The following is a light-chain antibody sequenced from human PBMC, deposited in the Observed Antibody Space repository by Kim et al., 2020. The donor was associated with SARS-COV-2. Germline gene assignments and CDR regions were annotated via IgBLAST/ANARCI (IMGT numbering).Light chain of an antibody. J-gene: IGKJ4*01. CDR2: DAS. CDR1: QSVSSY. V-gene: IGKV3-11*01. CDR3: QQRSNWPPT. Sequence: EIVLTQSPATLSLSPGERATLSCRASQSVSSYLAWYQQKPGQAPRLLIYDASNRATAIPARFSGSGSGTDFTLTISSLEPEDFAVYYCQQRSNWPPTFGGGTKLEI.